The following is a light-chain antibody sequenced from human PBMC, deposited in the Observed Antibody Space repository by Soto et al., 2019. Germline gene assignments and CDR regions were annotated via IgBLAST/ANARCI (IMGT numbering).Light chain of an antibody. V-gene: IGLV2-8*01. J-gene: IGLJ2*01. CDR1: SSDVGGYNY. CDR2: DVT. Sequence: QSALTQPPSASGSLGQSVTISCTGTSSDVGGYNYVSWHQQHPGKAPKVMIYDVTKRPPGVPDRFSGSKSGNTASLTVSGLQAEDEADYYCSSFAGGGNPVLLGGGTKLTVL. CDR3: SSFAGGGNPVL.